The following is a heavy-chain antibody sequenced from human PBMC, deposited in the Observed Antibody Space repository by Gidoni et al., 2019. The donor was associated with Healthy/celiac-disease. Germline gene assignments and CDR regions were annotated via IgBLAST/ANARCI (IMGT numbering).Heavy chain of an antibody. V-gene: IGHV3-30-3*01. Sequence: QVQLVESGGGVVQPGMSLRLSCSASGFTFSSYAMHWVRQAPGKGLEWVAVISDDGSNKYYADSVKGRFTISRDNSKNTLYLQMNSLRAEDTAVYYCARERPYYNSLDYWGQGTLVTVSS. CDR3: ARERPYYNSLDY. D-gene: IGHD3-22*01. J-gene: IGHJ4*02. CDR1: GFTFSSYA. CDR2: ISDDGSNK.